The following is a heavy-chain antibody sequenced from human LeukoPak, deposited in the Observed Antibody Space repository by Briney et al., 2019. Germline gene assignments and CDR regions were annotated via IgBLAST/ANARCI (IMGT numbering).Heavy chain of an antibody. J-gene: IGHJ4*02. CDR1: GFTFSSYW. CDR2: IKQDGSEK. D-gene: IGHD3-10*01. CDR3: ARGSSPYYFDY. V-gene: IGHV3-7*01. Sequence: GGSLRLSCAASGFTFSSYWMSWVRQAPGKGLEWVAHIKQDGSEKYYVDSVKGRFTISRDNAKSSLYLQMNSLRAEDTAVYYCARGSSPYYFDYWGQGTLVTVSS.